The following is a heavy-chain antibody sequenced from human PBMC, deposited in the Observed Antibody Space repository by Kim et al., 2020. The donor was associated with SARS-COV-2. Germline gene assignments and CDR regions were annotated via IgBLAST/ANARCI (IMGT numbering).Heavy chain of an antibody. CDR2: ISSSSSYI. CDR3: ARVRDYYDSSGPTPFDY. J-gene: IGHJ4*02. V-gene: IGHV3-21*01. Sequence: GGSLRLSCAASGFTFSSYSMNWVRQAPGKGLEWVSSISSSSSYIYYADSVKGRFTISRDNAKNSLYLQMNSLRAEDTAVYYCARVRDYYDSSGPTPFDYWGQGTLVTVSS. CDR1: GFTFSSYS. D-gene: IGHD3-22*01.